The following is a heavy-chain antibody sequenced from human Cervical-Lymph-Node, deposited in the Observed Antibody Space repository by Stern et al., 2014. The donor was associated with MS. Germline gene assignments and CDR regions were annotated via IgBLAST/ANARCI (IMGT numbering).Heavy chain of an antibody. Sequence: GQLVESGAQVKKPGASVKVSCKGSGYTFIRYYIQWVRQAPGQGLEWMGGVNANGGSARYAQKFQGRVTMASDTSTSTVSMELSSLRSEDTAVYYCATLYDSSGNYGMEVWGQGTTVIVSS. V-gene: IGHV1-46*01. CDR1: GYTFIRYY. CDR3: ATLYDSSGNYGMEV. CDR2: VNANGGSA. D-gene: IGHD5/OR15-5a*01. J-gene: IGHJ6*02.